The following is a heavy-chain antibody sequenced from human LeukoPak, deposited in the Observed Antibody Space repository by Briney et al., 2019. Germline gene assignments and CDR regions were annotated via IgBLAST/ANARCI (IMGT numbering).Heavy chain of an antibody. Sequence: GGSLRLSCAASGFTFSSYAMSWVRQAPGKGLEWVSAISGGGGTTYYAESVKGRFTVSRDKSKNTLYVQMNSLRAEDTAVYYCARFVANWNPGGMDVWGQGTTVIVSS. V-gene: IGHV3-23*01. CDR1: GFTFSSYA. CDR2: ISGGGGTT. J-gene: IGHJ6*02. CDR3: ARFVANWNPGGMDV. D-gene: IGHD1-20*01.